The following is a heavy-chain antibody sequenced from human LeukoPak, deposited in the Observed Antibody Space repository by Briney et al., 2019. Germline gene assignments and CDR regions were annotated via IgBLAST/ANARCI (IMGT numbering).Heavy chain of an antibody. CDR1: GFTFSSYA. V-gene: IGHV3-23*01. J-gene: IGHJ4*02. Sequence: QTGGSLRLSCAASGFTFSSYAMSWVRQAPGKGLEWVSAISGSGGSTYYADSVKGRFTISRDNSKNTLYLQMNSLRAEDTAVYYCAKDRRAISSGWAGGFDYWGQGTLVTVSS. CDR2: ISGSGGST. D-gene: IGHD6-19*01. CDR3: AKDRRAISSGWAGGFDY.